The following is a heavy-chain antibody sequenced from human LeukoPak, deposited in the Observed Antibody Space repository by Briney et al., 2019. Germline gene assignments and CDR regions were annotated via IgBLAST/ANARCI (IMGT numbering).Heavy chain of an antibody. CDR2: IYSGGST. D-gene: IGHD5-18*01. CDR1: GFTFSSYA. Sequence: PGGSLRLSCAASGFTFSSYAMSWVRQAPGKGLEWVSDIYSGGSTYYADSVKGRFTISRDNSKNTLYLQMNSLRAEDTAVYYCARDSSYGHFDYWGQGTLVTVSA. CDR3: ARDSSYGHFDY. J-gene: IGHJ4*02. V-gene: IGHV3-66*01.